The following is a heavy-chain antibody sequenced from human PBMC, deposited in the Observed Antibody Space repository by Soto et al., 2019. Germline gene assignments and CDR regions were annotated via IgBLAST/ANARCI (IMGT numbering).Heavy chain of an antibody. Sequence: QVQLVQSGAEVKKPGASVKVSCKASGYTFSTYDINWVRQAPGQGLEWMGGMNPNSGDTGYAQKFLGRVTMTRDSYIRAVYMELSSLSSEDTAVYYCARVNYYGSGSYEDFFYYYGLDVWGQGTTVTVSS. J-gene: IGHJ6*02. V-gene: IGHV1-8*01. D-gene: IGHD3-10*01. CDR1: GYTFSTYD. CDR3: ARVNYYGSGSYEDFFYYYGLDV. CDR2: MNPNSGDT.